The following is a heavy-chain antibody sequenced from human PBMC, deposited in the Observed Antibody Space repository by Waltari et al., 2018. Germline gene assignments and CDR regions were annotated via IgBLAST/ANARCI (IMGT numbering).Heavy chain of an antibody. CDR3: AKDLGIAVAGKKDYYYYGMDV. Sequence: EVQLLESGGGLVQPGGSLRLSCAASGFTFSSYAMSWVRQAPGKGLEWVSAISGRGGSTYNAESVKGRFTSSRDNSKNTLYLQMNSLRAEDTAVYYCAKDLGIAVAGKKDYYYYGMDVWGQGTTVTVSS. CDR1: GFTFSSYA. D-gene: IGHD6-19*01. CDR2: ISGRGGST. V-gene: IGHV3-23*01. J-gene: IGHJ6*02.